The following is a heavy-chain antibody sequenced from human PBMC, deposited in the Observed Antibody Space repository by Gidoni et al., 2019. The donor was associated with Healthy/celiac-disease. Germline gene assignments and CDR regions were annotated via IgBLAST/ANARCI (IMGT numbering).Heavy chain of an antibody. Sequence: QVQLVQSGAEVKKPGSSVKVSCKASGGTFSSYAISWVRQAPGQGLEWMGGIIPIFGTANYAQKFQGRVTITADESTSTAYMELSSLRSEDTAVYYCARAVVVPAAPGYNWFDPWGQGTLVTVSS. J-gene: IGHJ5*02. V-gene: IGHV1-69*01. CDR1: GGTFSSYA. D-gene: IGHD2-2*01. CDR3: ARAVVVPAAPGYNWFDP. CDR2: IIPIFGTA.